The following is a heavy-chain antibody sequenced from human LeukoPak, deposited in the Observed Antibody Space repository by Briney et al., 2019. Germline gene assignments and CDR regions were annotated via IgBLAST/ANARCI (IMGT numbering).Heavy chain of an antibody. J-gene: IGHJ6*02. CDR2: IIPIFGTA. CDR1: GGTFSSYA. Sequence: SVKVSCKASGGTFSSYAISWVRQAPGQGLEWMGGIIPIFGTANYAQKFQGRVTITADESTSTAYMELSSLRSEDTAVYYCVRVPYTGRHGMDVWGQGTTVTVSS. CDR3: VRVPYTGRHGMDV. D-gene: IGHD2-2*02. V-gene: IGHV1-69*13.